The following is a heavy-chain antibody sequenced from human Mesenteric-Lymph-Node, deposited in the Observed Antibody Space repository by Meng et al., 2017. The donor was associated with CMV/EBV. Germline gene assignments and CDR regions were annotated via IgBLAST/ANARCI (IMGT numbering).Heavy chain of an antibody. D-gene: IGHD5-12*01. J-gene: IGHJ6*02. CDR3: AKAGNDLEGMDV. CDR2: IYDVGDT. Sequence: GGSLRLSCAASGFSVRDNYMSWVRQAPGQGLEWVSLIYDVGDTYYAASVKGRFTISRDNSKNSLNLQMNSLRAEDTAVYYCAKAGNDLEGMDVWGQGTTVTVSS. V-gene: IGHV3-66*01. CDR1: GFSVRDNY.